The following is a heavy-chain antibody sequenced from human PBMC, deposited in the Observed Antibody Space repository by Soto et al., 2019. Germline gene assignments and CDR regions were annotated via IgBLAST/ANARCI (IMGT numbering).Heavy chain of an antibody. J-gene: IGHJ4*02. Sequence: GGSLRLSCAASGFTLSDHYMDWVRQAPGKGLEWVGRTRNKANSYIIEYAASVKGRFTISRDDSNNSVYLQMKSLKTEDTAVYYCARAWSGSYYSIGYWGQGTLVTVSS. D-gene: IGHD1-26*01. CDR1: GFTLSDHY. CDR3: ARAWSGSYYSIGY. V-gene: IGHV3-72*01. CDR2: TRNKANSYII.